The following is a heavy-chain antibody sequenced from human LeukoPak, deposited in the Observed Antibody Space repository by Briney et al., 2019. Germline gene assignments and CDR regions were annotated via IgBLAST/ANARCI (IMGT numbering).Heavy chain of an antibody. CDR1: GFTFSSYS. V-gene: IGHV3-21*01. Sequence: GGSLRLSCAASGFTFSSYSMNWVRQAPGKGLEWVSYISSSRNYIFYADSVKGRFTISRDNAKNSLYLQMNSLRAEDTAVYYCARDPYYYDSSGYYGEGFDYWGKGTLVTSSS. J-gene: IGHJ4*02. CDR3: ARDPYYYDSSGYYGEGFDY. CDR2: ISSSRNYI. D-gene: IGHD3-22*01.